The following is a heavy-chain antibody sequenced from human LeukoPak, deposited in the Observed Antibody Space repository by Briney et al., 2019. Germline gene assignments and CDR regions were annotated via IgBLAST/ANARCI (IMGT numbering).Heavy chain of an antibody. V-gene: IGHV1-24*01. J-gene: IGHJ4*02. CDR1: GYTLTELS. Sequence: ASVKVSCKVSGYTLTELSMHWVRQAPGKGLEWMGGFDPEDGGTIYAQKFQGRVTMTEDTSTDTAYMELSSLRSEDTAVYYCATNADLSGPFDYWGQGTLVTVSS. D-gene: IGHD3-3*01. CDR3: ATNADLSGPFDY. CDR2: FDPEDGGT.